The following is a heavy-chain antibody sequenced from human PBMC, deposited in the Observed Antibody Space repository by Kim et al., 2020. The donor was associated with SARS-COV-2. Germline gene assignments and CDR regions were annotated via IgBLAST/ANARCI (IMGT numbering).Heavy chain of an antibody. V-gene: IGHV4-39*01. CDR1: GGSISSSSYY. CDR3: ARHRRYSSPFDY. Sequence: SETLSLTCTVSGGSISSSSYYWGWIRQPPGKGLEWIGSIYYSGSTYYNTSLKSRVTISVDTSKNQFSLKLSPVTAADTAVYYCARHRRYSSPFDYWGQGTLVTVSS. CDR2: IYYSGST. D-gene: IGHD6-13*01. J-gene: IGHJ4*02.